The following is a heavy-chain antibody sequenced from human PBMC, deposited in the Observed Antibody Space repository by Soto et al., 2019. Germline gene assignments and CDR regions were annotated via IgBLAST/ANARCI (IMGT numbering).Heavy chain of an antibody. CDR2: VSSSSSAI. J-gene: IGHJ4*02. CDR1: GFTFSRYS. Sequence: EVQLVEAGGGLVQPGGSLRLSCAASGFTFSRYSMNWVRQAPGKGLEWVSYVSSSSSAIYYADSVKGRFTISRDNARNSLYLQMSGLRDEDTSVYYCARVTDDSSCSKFYYWGQGALVTVSS. D-gene: IGHD3-22*01. CDR3: ARVTDDSSCSKFYY. V-gene: IGHV3-48*02.